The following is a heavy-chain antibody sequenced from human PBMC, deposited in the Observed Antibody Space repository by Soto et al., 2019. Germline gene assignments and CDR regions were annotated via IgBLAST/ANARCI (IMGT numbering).Heavy chain of an antibody. D-gene: IGHD3-3*01. Sequence: SWIRQPPGKGLEWVGEITRSGNTNYNPSLKSRVTISVDTSKNQFSLKLSSVTAADTAVYYCACNYYDFWSGYYSVGYFDYWAQGTPVTVSS. CDR2: ITRSGNT. CDR3: ACNYYDFWSGYYSVGYFDY. V-gene: IGHV4-34*01. J-gene: IGHJ4*02.